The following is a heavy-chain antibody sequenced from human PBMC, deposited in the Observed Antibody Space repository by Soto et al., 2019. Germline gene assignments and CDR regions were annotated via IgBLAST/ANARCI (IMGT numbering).Heavy chain of an antibody. CDR3: ARDGYYDSSGYYESYYGMDV. J-gene: IGHJ6*02. CDR2: ISSSSSYI. V-gene: IGHV3-21*01. D-gene: IGHD3-22*01. CDR1: GFTFSSYS. Sequence: GGSLRLSCAASGFTFSSYSMNWVRQAPGKGLEWVSSISSSSSYIYYADSVKGRFTISRDNAKNSLYLQMNSLRAEDTAVYYCARDGYYDSSGYYESYYGMDVWGQGTTVTVSS.